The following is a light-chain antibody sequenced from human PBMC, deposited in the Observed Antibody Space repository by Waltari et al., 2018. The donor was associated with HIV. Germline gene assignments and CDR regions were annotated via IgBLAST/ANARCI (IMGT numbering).Light chain of an antibody. Sequence: DIQLTQSPSSLSASVGDRVTITCRSSQTIGIFLNWYYQKPGKAPKLLIYVSSTLLSGVPSSFSGSGSGTDFTLTITSVQPEDFGIYYCHQGFRTPHTFGGGTNV. CDR2: VSS. V-gene: IGKV1-39*01. CDR1: QTIGIF. J-gene: IGKJ4*01. CDR3: HQGFRTPHT.